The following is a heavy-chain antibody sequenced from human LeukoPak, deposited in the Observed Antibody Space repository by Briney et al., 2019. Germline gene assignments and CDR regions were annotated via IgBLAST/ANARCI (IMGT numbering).Heavy chain of an antibody. Sequence: ASVKVSCKASGYTFTGYYMHWVRQAPGQGLEWMGWINPNSGGTNYAQKFQGRVTMTRDTSISTAYMELSRLRSDDTAVYYCARDLHDCGGNPRDYWGQGTLVTVSS. CDR3: ARDLHDCGGNPRDY. CDR2: INPNSGGT. D-gene: IGHD4-17*01. CDR1: GYTFTGYY. J-gene: IGHJ4*02. V-gene: IGHV1-2*02.